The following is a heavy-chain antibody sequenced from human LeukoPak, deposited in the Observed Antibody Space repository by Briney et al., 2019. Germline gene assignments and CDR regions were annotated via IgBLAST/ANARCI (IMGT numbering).Heavy chain of an antibody. CDR3: AIAGYYDSSGYEVGY. CDR2: INAGNGNT. D-gene: IGHD3-22*01. J-gene: IGHJ4*02. Sequence: ASVKVSCKASGYTFTSYYMHWVRQAPGQRLEWMGWINAGNGNTKYSQKFQGRVTITRDTSASTAYMELSSLRSEDTAVYYCAIAGYYDSSGYEVGYWGQGTLVTVSS. V-gene: IGHV1-3*01. CDR1: GYTFTSYY.